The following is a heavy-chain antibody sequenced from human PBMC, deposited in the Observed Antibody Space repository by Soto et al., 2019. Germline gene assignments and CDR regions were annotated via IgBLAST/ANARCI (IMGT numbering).Heavy chain of an antibody. CDR3: ARAAYYDIPGGSDAFGI. Sequence: EVQLVESGGGLVQPGGSLRLSCAASGFTFSSYWMSWVRQAPGKGLEWVANIKQDGSEKYYVDSVKGRFTISRDNAKNSLYLQMNSLRAEDTAVYYCARAAYYDIPGGSDAFGIWGQGTMVTVSS. V-gene: IGHV3-7*01. J-gene: IGHJ3*02. CDR1: GFTFSSYW. D-gene: IGHD3-9*01. CDR2: IKQDGSEK.